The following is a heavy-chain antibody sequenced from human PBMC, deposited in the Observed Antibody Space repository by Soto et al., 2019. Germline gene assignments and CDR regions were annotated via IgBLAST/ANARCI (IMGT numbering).Heavy chain of an antibody. CDR1: GYTLTSHD. V-gene: IGHV1-3*01. J-gene: IGHJ6*02. CDR3: ARDPSYYGMDV. Sequence: GASVKVSCKASGYTLTSHDMHWVRQAPGQRLEWMGWINAGSGNTKYSQKFLDRVTITRDTSASTAYMELSSLRSEDTAVYYCARDPSYYGMDVWGQGTTVTVSS. CDR2: INAGSGNT.